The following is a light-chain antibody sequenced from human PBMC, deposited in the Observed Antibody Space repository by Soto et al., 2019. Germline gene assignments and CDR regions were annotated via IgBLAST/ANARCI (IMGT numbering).Light chain of an antibody. CDR2: SNN. V-gene: IGLV1-44*01. J-gene: IGLJ1*01. Sequence: QAVVTQPPSASGTPGQRVTISCSGSSSNIGSNTVNWYQQLPGTAPKLLIYSNNQRPSGVPDRFSGSKSGTSASLAISGRQSEDEADYYCAAWDDSLNGNYVFGTGTKVTVL. CDR1: SSNIGSNT. CDR3: AAWDDSLNGNYV.